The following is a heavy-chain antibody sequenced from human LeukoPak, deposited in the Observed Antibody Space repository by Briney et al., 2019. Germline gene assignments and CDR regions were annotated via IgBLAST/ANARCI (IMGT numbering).Heavy chain of an antibody. Sequence: GGSLRLSCEASGFAFSSYWASWGRQAPGKGLEWVANINQDGNSQNYVDSVRGRFTISKDNAKNSVYLQMNSLRAEDTAVYYCARSLWPEDYWGQGVLVTVSS. CDR2: INQDGNSQ. CDR1: GFAFSSYW. V-gene: IGHV3-7*01. J-gene: IGHJ4*02. D-gene: IGHD2-21*01. CDR3: ARSLWPEDY.